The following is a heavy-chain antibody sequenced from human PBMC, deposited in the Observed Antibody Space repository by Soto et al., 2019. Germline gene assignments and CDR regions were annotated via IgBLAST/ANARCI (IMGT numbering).Heavy chain of an antibody. CDR3: VRNLVPAAIPFVY. D-gene: IGHD2-2*01. Sequence: GGSLRLSCAASGFTFSSYGMHWVRQAPGKGLEWVAVIWYDGSNKYYADSVKGRFTISRDNSKNTLYLQMNSLRAEDTAVYYCVRNLVPAAIPFVYSGQGTLVTV. V-gene: IGHV3-33*01. CDR1: GFTFSSYG. J-gene: IGHJ4*02. CDR2: IWYDGSNK.